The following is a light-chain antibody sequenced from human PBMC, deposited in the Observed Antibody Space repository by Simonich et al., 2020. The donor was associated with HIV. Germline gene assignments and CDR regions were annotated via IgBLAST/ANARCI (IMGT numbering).Light chain of an antibody. Sequence: IQLTQSPSFLSASVGDRVTITCRASPGIGTYLAWYQQKPGKAPNLLIYDASNLETGVPSRLSGSGSGTDFTFTISSLQPEDVATYYCQQYDNIPLTFGGGTKVEIK. J-gene: IGKJ4*01. CDR3: QQYDNIPLT. CDR1: PGIGTY. V-gene: IGKV1-33*01. CDR2: DAS.